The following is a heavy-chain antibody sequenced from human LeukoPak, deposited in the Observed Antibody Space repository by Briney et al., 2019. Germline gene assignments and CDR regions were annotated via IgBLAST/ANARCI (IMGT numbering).Heavy chain of an antibody. V-gene: IGHV3-21*01. Sequence: GGSLRLSCAASGFTFSSYSMNWVRQAPGKGLEWVSSISSSSSYIYYADSVKGRFTISRDNAKNSLYLQMNSLRAEDTAVYYCAREEWEQANFDYWGQGTLVTVSS. J-gene: IGHJ4*02. CDR3: AREEWEQANFDY. CDR1: GFTFSSYS. CDR2: ISSSSSYI. D-gene: IGHD1-26*01.